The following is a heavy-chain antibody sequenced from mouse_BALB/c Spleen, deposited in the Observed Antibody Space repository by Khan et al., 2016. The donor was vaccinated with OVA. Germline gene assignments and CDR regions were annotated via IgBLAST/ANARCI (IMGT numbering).Heavy chain of an antibody. CDR3: ARSNYYGSSLYAMDY. CDR2: FAPGSGST. Sequence: DLVKPGASVKLSCKASGYTFTSYWINWIKQRPGQGLEWIGRFAPGSGSTYYNEIFKGKATLTVDPSSRTAYIQLSSLSSEDSAVYFCARSNYYGSSLYAMDYSGQGTSGTVAS. J-gene: IGHJ4*01. D-gene: IGHD1-1*01. V-gene: IGHV1S41*01. CDR1: GYTFTSYW.